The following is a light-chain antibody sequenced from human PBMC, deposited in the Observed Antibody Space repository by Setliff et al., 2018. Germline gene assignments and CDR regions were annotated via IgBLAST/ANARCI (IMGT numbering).Light chain of an antibody. CDR1: QDISNF. V-gene: IGKV1-9*01. J-gene: IGKJ4*01. Sequence: DIQLTQSPSFLSASVGDRVIITCRASQDISNFFAWYQQKPGKAPKILIWGASHLQSGVPSRFSGGRSGTEYTLTINIPQPEDFATYYCQQLESFPLTFGGGTKVDIK. CDR3: QQLESFPLT. CDR2: GAS.